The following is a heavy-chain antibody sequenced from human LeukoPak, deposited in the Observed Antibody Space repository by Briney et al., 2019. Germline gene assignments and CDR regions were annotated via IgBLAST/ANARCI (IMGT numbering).Heavy chain of an antibody. CDR2: IIPIFGTA. CDR1: GGTFSSYA. CDR3: AREHVAMIRGVSDILRYGMDV. V-gene: IGHV1-69*13. Sequence: ASVKVSCKASGGTFSSYAISWVRQAPGQGLEWMGGIIPIFGTANYAQKFQGRVTITADESTSTAYMELSSLRSEDTAVYYCAREHVAMIRGVSDILRYGMDVWGQRTTVTVSS. J-gene: IGHJ6*02. D-gene: IGHD3-10*01.